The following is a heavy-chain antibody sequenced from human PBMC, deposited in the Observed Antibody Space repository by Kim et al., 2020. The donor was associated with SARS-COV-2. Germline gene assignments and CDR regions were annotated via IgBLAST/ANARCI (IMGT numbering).Heavy chain of an antibody. D-gene: IGHD6-19*01. CDR3: AKRTTGRGWFVDY. V-gene: IGHV3-23*01. Sequence: YADSGEGRLAISRNKPKSPLYLQINSLRAEDTAVFYCAKRTTGRGWFVDYWGQGTLVTVSS. J-gene: IGHJ4*02.